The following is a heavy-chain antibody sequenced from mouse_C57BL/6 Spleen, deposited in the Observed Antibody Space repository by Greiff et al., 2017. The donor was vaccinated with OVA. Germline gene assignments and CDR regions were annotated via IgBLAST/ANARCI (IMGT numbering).Heavy chain of an antibody. CDR3: ARGAIPRHFDY. J-gene: IGHJ2*01. CDR1: GYTFTSYW. CDR2: IDPSDSYT. Sequence: VQLKQPGAELVKPGASVKLSCKASGYTFTSYWMQWVKQRPGQGLEWIGEIDPSDSYTNYNQKFKGKATLTVDTSSSTAYMQLSSLTSEDSAVYYCARGAIPRHFDYWGQGTTLTVSS. V-gene: IGHV1-50*01. D-gene: IGHD3-1*01.